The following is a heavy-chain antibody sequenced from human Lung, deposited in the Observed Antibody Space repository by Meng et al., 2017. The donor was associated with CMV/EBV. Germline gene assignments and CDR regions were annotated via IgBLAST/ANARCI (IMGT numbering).Heavy chain of an antibody. D-gene: IGHD3-10*01. V-gene: IGHV1-18*04. CDR2: VNSYTGDT. J-gene: IGHJ5*01. Sequence: SVXVSXXAYGYSFNSYIISWVRQAPGQGLEWMGWVNSYTGDTDYAQQFQERITMTTDTSTTTVYMELRSLRTDDTAAYYCARISMIRGIIITGWFDPWGTGTXVPVAS. CDR1: GYSFNSYI. CDR3: ARISMIRGIIITGWFDP.